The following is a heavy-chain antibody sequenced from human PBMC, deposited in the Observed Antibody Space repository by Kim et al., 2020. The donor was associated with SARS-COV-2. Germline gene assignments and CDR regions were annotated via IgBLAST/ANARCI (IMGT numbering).Heavy chain of an antibody. CDR2: IKSKTDGGTT. CDR3: TTFEGGYYYYYYYGMDV. J-gene: IGHJ6*02. CDR1: GFTFSNAW. D-gene: IGHD3-22*01. Sequence: GGSLRLSCAASGFTFSNAWMSWVRQAPGKGLEWVGRIKSKTDGGTTDYAAPVKGRFTISRDDSKNTLYLQMNSLKTEDTAVYYCTTFEGGYYYYYYYGMDVWGQGTTVTVSS. V-gene: IGHV3-15*01.